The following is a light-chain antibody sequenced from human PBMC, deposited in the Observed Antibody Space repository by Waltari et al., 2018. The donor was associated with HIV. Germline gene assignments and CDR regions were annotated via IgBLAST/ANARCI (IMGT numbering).Light chain of an antibody. V-gene: IGLV2-14*02. CDR3: SSYTSSTVV. CDR1: SSDVGSYNL. J-gene: IGLJ2*01. Sequence: QSALTQPASVSGSPGQSITISCTGTSSDVGSYNLVSWYQQNPDKAPKLMIYEVSKRPSGVSNRFSGSKSGNTASLTISGLQAEDEADYYCSSYTSSTVVFGGGTKLTVL. CDR2: EVS.